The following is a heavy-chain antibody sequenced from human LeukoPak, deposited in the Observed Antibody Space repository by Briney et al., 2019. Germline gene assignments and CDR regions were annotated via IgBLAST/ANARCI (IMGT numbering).Heavy chain of an antibody. V-gene: IGHV1-69*05. J-gene: IGHJ4*02. CDR3: AASYNWTPMYYFDY. Sequence: ASVKVSCKASGGTFTSYAISWVRQAPGQGLEWMGGIIPIFGTANYAQKFQGRDTITTDESTSTAYMELSSLRSEDTAVYYCAASYNWTPMYYFDYWGQGTLVTVSS. CDR1: GGTFTSYA. CDR2: IIPIFGTA. D-gene: IGHD1-20*01.